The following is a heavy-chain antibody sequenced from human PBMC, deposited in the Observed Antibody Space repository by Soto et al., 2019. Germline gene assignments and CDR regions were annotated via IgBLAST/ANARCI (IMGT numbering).Heavy chain of an antibody. CDR3: AMSLGSTQS. CDR1: GFTFDDYA. CDR2: ITWNSDTI. J-gene: IGHJ5*02. V-gene: IGHV3-9*01. D-gene: IGHD1-26*01. Sequence: DVQLVESGGGLVQPGRSLRLSCAASGFTFDDYAMHWVRQAPGKGLEWVSGITWNSDTIAYADSVKGRFTISRHNAKNSLYLQMNSLRPEDTAFYYCAMSLGSTQSWGQGTLVTVS.